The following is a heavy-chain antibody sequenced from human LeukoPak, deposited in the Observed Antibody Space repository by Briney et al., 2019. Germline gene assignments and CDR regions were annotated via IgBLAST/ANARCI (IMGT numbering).Heavy chain of an antibody. CDR3: ARVGNCIDNQGYSQDAFDL. D-gene: IGHD3-22*01. J-gene: IGHJ3*01. Sequence: PSETLSLTCGVSGGPFSGNFWTWIRQPPGKGLEWIGEVSHTGRGDYNPSLKSRVTMSLDTSKNQFSLDLISVTAADTAMYFCARVGNCIDNQGYSQDAFDLWGQGTAVTVSS. V-gene: IGHV4-34*01. CDR1: GGPFSGNF. CDR2: VSHTGRG.